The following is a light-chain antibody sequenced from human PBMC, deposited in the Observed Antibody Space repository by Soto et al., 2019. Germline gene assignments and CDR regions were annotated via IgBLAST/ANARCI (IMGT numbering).Light chain of an antibody. Sequence: QSALTQPASVSGSPGQSITISCTGTSSDVGGYNYVSWYQQHPGKAPKLMIYDVSNRPSGVSNRFSGSKSGNKASLTLSGLQAEDEADSYCSSYTSSSTVVFGGGTKLTVL. CDR3: SSYTSSSTVV. V-gene: IGLV2-14*01. J-gene: IGLJ2*01. CDR2: DVS. CDR1: SSDVGGYNY.